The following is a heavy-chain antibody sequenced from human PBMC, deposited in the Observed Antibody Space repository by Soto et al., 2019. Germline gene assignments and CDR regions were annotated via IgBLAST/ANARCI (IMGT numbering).Heavy chain of an antibody. Sequence: GGSLRLSCAASGFTFSSSWMHWVRQAPGKGLVWVSRINSGASTTNYADSVKGRFTISRDNAKNTLYLQMDSLTAEDTAVYYCARGPSGWFGYDYWGKGNLVTVSS. CDR3: ARGPSGWFGYDY. CDR2: INSGASTT. D-gene: IGHD6-19*01. J-gene: IGHJ4*02. V-gene: IGHV3-74*01. CDR1: GFTFSSSW.